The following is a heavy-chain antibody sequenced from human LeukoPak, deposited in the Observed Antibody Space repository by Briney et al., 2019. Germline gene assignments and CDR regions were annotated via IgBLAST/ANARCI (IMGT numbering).Heavy chain of an antibody. Sequence: GESLKISCKGSGFTFGSYWIGWVRQMPGKDLEWMGVIYPGDSDTRYSPSFQGQVTISADSSITTAYLQWSSLKASDTAMYYCARSAAARRGLYFDYWGQGTLVTISS. CDR1: GFTFGSYW. CDR3: ARSAAARRGLYFDY. V-gene: IGHV5-51*01. J-gene: IGHJ4*02. CDR2: IYPGDSDT. D-gene: IGHD6-6*01.